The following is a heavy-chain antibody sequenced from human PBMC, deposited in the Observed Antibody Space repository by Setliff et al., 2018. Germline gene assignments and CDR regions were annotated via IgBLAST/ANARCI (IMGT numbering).Heavy chain of an antibody. CDR2: IYYSGTT. Sequence: SETLSLTCTVSGASVSSSRDYWGWIRQPPGKELEWIGYIYYSGTTYYSLSLRSRVTISVDTSKNQFSLKLSSVTAADTAVYYCARRDHYDGSGYYYAWGQGTLGTVSS. CDR3: ARRDHYDGSGYYYA. J-gene: IGHJ5*02. CDR1: GASVSSSRDY. V-gene: IGHV4-31*03. D-gene: IGHD3-22*01.